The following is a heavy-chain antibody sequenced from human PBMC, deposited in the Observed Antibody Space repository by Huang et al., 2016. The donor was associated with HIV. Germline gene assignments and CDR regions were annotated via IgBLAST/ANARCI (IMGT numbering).Heavy chain of an antibody. CDR2: VYTRGSV. D-gene: IGHD1-26*01. Sequence: QVQLQESGPGLVQPSQTLSLICTVSGDSISSGAFYWTWIRQSAGGGVQWIGHVYTRGSVLYNGSLRSRVTIALDTSKNQLSLNLRSVTAADTALYFCARGRGGTHSYFFYSMDVWGAGTAVIVSS. CDR1: GDSISSGAFY. J-gene: IGHJ6*03. CDR3: ARGRGGTHSYFFYSMDV. V-gene: IGHV4-61*09.